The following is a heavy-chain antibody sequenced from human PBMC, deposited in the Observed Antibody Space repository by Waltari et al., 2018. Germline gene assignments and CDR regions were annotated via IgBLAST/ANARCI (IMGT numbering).Heavy chain of an antibody. Sequence: QVQLQESGPGLVKPSETLSLTCAVSGYSISSGYYWGWIRQPPGKGLEWIGSIYHSGSTYYNPSLKRRVTISVDTSKNQFSLKLSSVTAADTAGYYCARLGSDFDMVVRPRGYFDYWGQGTLVTVSS. J-gene: IGHJ4*02. CDR3: ARLGSDFDMVVRPRGYFDY. V-gene: IGHV4-38-2*01. D-gene: IGHD2-15*01. CDR2: IYHSGST. CDR1: GYSISSGYY.